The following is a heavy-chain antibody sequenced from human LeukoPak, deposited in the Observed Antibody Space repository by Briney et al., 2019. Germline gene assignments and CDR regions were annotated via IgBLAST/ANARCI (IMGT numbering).Heavy chain of an antibody. J-gene: IGHJ6*02. CDR3: ARDGERLEGYYGMDV. V-gene: IGHV1-18*01. Sequence: ASVKVSCKASGYTFTIYGISWVRQAPGQGLKWREWISPYNGNTNYAQKFQGRVTMTTDTSTSTAYMDLRSLRPDDTAVYYCARDGERLEGYYGMDVWGQGTTVTVSS. D-gene: IGHD2-21*01. CDR1: GYTFTIYG. CDR2: ISPYNGNT.